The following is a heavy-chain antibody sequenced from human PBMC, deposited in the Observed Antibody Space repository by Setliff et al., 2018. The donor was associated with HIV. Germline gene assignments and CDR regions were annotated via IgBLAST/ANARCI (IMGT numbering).Heavy chain of an antibody. D-gene: IGHD2-15*01. Sequence: ASVKVSCKISGYTFTDFWIHWVRQAPGQGLESMGWIDPDKGDTGYAHNFQGRVIMTRDTSTSTVYMELHWLTSDDTAVYYCERVAHRLSGGFDYRGQGTQVTVSS. CDR3: ERVAHRLSGGFDY. CDR2: IDPDKGDT. CDR1: GYTFTDFW. J-gene: IGHJ4*02. V-gene: IGHV1-2*02.